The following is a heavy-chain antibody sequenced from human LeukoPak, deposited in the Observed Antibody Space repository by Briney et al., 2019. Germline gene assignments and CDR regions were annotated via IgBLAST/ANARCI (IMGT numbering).Heavy chain of an antibody. CDR2: IYTSGST. CDR3: ARDCGGDCGDYFDY. D-gene: IGHD2-21*02. Sequence: SQTLSLTCTVSVGSISSGSYYWSWIRQPAGKGLEWIVRIYTSGSTNYNPSLKSRVTISVDTSKTHFSSKLRSVTAAEMAVYYCARDCGGDCGDYFDYWGKGPLVSVSS. V-gene: IGHV4-61*02. J-gene: IGHJ4*02. CDR1: VGSISSGSYY.